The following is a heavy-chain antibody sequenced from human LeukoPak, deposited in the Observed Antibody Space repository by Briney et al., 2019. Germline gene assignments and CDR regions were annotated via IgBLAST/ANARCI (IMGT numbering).Heavy chain of an antibody. D-gene: IGHD4-17*01. CDR1: GGSISSYY. J-gene: IGHJ6*03. CDR2: ICYSGST. Sequence: SETLSLTCTVSGGSISSYYWSWIRQPPGKVLECIGYICYSGSTNYNPSRKSRVTISVDTSKNQFYLKLRSVTAADTAVHYCARHRDYGDYYYHMDVWGKGTTVTVSS. V-gene: IGHV4-59*01. CDR3: ARHRDYGDYYYHMDV.